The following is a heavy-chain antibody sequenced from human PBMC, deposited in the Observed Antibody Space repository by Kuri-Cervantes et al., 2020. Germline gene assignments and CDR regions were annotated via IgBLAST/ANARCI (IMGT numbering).Heavy chain of an antibody. J-gene: IGHJ4*02. Sequence: GESLKISCEASGFTLSRSGMSWVRQAPGKGLEWVSYISSSSSSTIYYADSVKGRFTISRDNAKNSLYLQMNSLRAEDTAVYYCATVSSGWDTVDYWGQGTLVTVSS. CDR2: ISSSSSSTI. D-gene: IGHD6-19*01. CDR1: GFTLSRSG. CDR3: ATVSSGWDTVDY. V-gene: IGHV3-48*01.